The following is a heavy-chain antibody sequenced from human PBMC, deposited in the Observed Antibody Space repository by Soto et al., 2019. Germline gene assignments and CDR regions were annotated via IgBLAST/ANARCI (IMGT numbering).Heavy chain of an antibody. Sequence: GESLKISCKVSGYSFSIYWIAWVRHMPGKGLEWMGIIYPGDSDTRYSPSFQGQVTISADKSINTACLQWSSLKASDTAMYYCSRQDGSGIYYFDSWGHGTLVTVSS. CDR3: SRQDGSGIYYFDS. D-gene: IGHD3-10*01. CDR2: IYPGDSDT. J-gene: IGHJ4*01. CDR1: GYSFSIYW. V-gene: IGHV5-51*01.